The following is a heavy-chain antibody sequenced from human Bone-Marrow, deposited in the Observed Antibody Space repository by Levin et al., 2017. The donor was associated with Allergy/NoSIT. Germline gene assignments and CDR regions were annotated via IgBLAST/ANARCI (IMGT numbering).Heavy chain of an antibody. CDR2: LSAGGDGT. CDR3: AKDRGGYSYGHGFDY. D-gene: IGHD5-18*01. CDR1: GFPFNSYA. Sequence: RPGGSLRLSCAASGFPFNSYAMSWVRQVPGKGLEWVSGLSAGGDGTNYADSVKGRFTLSRDNSKNTLYLQLSSLRADDTAVYYCAKDRGGYSYGHGFDYWGQGTLVTVSS. V-gene: IGHV3-23*01. J-gene: IGHJ4*02.